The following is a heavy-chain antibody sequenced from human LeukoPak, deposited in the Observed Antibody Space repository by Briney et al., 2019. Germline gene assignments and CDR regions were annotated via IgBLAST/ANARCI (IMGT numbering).Heavy chain of an antibody. CDR3: ARDVNVIMLRGYSYGSVSWFDP. CDR2: INPNSGGT. D-gene: IGHD5-18*01. Sequence: ASVKVSFKASGYTFTDYYMHWVRQAPGQGLEWMGRINPNSGGTNYAQKFQGRVTMTRDTSISTAYMELSRLRSDDTAVYYCARDVNVIMLRGYSYGSVSWFDPWGQGTLVTVSS. CDR1: GYTFTDYY. J-gene: IGHJ5*02. V-gene: IGHV1-2*06.